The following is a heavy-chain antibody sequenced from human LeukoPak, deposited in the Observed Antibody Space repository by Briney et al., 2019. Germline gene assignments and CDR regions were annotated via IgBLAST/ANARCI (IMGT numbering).Heavy chain of an antibody. CDR1: GFTFSSYW. J-gene: IGHJ6*03. Sequence: GGSLRLSCAASGFTFSSYWMHWVRQAPGKGLVWVSAISGSGGSTYYADSVKGRFTISRDNSKNTLNLQMNSLRADDTAVYYCANSLEYYYYYMDVWGKGTTVTVSS. V-gene: IGHV3-23*01. CDR3: ANSLEYYYYYMDV. CDR2: ISGSGGST.